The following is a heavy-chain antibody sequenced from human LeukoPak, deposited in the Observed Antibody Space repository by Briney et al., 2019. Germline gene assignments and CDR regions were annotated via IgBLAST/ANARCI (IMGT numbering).Heavy chain of an antibody. J-gene: IGHJ6*03. CDR3: AREGGNSHYYYYYRDV. CDR2: ISSSSSTI. D-gene: IGHD4-23*01. CDR1: GFTFSSYS. Sequence: GGSLRLSCAASGFTFSSYSMNWVRQALGKGLEWVSYISSSSSTIYYADSVKGRFTISRDNAKNSLYLQMNSLRAEDTAVYYCAREGGNSHYYYYYRDVWGKGTTVTDSS. V-gene: IGHV3-48*01.